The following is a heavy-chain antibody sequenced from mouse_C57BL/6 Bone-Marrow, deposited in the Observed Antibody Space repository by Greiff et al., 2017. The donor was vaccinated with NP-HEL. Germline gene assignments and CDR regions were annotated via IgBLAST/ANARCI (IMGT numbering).Heavy chain of an antibody. Sequence: QVQLQQSGAELARPGASVKLSCKASGYTFTSYGMSWVKQSPGQGLEWIGEIYPRSGNTYYNEKFKGKATLTADKSSSTAYMELRSLTSEDSAVYFCARGKWLLHADWGQGTLVTVSA. CDR2: IYPRSGNT. D-gene: IGHD2-3*01. CDR3: ARGKWLLHAD. CDR1: GYTFTSYG. V-gene: IGHV1-81*01. J-gene: IGHJ3*01.